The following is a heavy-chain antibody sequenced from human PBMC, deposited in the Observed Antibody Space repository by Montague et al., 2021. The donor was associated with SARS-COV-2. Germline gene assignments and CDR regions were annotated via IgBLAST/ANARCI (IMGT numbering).Heavy chain of an antibody. D-gene: IGHD3-10*01. V-gene: IGHV4-34*01. CDR2: IHHGGST. J-gene: IGHJ6*03. CDR3: ARLGDGVVPSPILGVGPYYSYYYMDV. Sequence: SETLSLTCAVHGGSFSTYSWNWIRQPPGKGLEWIGEIHHGGSTNYNPSLKSRVTISADTSKNQFSLKLTSVAAAAPAVYYCARLGDGVVPSPILGVGPYYSYYYMDVWGKGTTVTVSS. CDR1: GGSFSTYS.